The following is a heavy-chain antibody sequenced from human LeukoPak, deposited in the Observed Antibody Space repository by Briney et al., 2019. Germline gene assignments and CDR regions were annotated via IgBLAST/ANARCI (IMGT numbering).Heavy chain of an antibody. CDR3: ARDLYGYSPFDY. D-gene: IGHD5-24*01. Sequence: SETLSLTCTVSGGSISSYYWSWFRRPPGKGLEWIGYIYYSGSTNYNPSLKSRVTISVDTSKNQFSLKLSSVTAADTAVYYCARDLYGYSPFDYWGQGTLVTVSS. CDR2: IYYSGST. J-gene: IGHJ4*02. V-gene: IGHV4-59*01. CDR1: GGSISSYY.